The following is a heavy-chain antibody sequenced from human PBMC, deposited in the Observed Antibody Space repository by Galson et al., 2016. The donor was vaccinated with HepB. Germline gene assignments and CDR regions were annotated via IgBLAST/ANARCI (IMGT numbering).Heavy chain of an antibody. J-gene: IGHJ4*02. V-gene: IGHV3-23*01. D-gene: IGHD3-3*01. CDR3: AKDVHYDFWSALHNYFEY. CDR1: GFTFSSYA. CDR2: ISGNGDSI. Sequence: SLRLSCAASGFTFSSYAMSWVRQAPGKGLEWVSAISGNGDSIYYADSVSGRFTISRDNSKNTLFLQINSLRAEDTAVFYCAKDVHYDFWSALHNYFEYWGQGTLVTVSS.